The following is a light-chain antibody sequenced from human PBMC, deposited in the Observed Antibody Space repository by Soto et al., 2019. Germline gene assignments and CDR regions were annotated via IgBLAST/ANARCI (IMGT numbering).Light chain of an antibody. J-gene: IGKJ1*01. Sequence: DIQMTQSPSTLSTSVGDRVTLTCRASQSISSWLAWYQQKPGKAPKLLIFDVSSLHTGVPSRFSGSGSGTEFTLTISSLQPDDFATYYCQQYNSYSPTFGQGTKVEIK. CDR3: QQYNSYSPT. CDR1: QSISSW. V-gene: IGKV1-5*01. CDR2: DVS.